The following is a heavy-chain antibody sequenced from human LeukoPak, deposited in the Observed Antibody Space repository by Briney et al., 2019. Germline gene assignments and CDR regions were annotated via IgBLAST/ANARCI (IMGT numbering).Heavy chain of an antibody. CDR2: ISWNSNSI. J-gene: IGHJ4*02. D-gene: IGHD3-10*01. CDR3: AKARYQGSGSFDY. V-gene: IGHV3-9*03. Sequence: GRSLRLSCTASGFTFDDYAMHWVRQAPGKGLEWVSGISWNSNSIVYADSVKGRFTISRDNAKNSLYLQMNSLRAEDMALYYCAKARYQGSGSFDYWGQGTLVTVSS. CDR1: GFTFDDYA.